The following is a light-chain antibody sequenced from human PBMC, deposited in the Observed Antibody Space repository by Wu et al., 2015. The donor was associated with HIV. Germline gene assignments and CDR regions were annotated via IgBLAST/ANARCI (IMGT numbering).Light chain of an antibody. CDR2: ETY. J-gene: IGKJ5*01. CDR1: EHVGDNY. V-gene: IGKV3-20*02. CDR3: QQYSSTPIT. Sequence: PGERVDPPLSKASEHVGDNYLAWYQQNLASLPTVLHETYKRAAGVSARFSGAGSGTDFSLTISAVEPEDFAIYFCQQYSSTPITFGPGTRL.